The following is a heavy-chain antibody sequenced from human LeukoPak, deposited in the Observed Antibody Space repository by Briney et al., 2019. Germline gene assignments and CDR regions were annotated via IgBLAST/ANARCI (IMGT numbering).Heavy chain of an antibody. CDR1: GGTFSSYA. D-gene: IGHD3-9*01. V-gene: IGHV1-69*05. Sequence: ASVKVSCKASGGTFSSYAISWVRQAPGQGLEWMGGIIPIFGTANYAQKFQGRVTITTDESTSTAYMEMSSLRSEDTAVYYCAIYLDYDILTGYYFGAFDIWGQGTMVTVSS. CDR2: IIPIFGTA. CDR3: AIYLDYDILTGYYFGAFDI. J-gene: IGHJ3*02.